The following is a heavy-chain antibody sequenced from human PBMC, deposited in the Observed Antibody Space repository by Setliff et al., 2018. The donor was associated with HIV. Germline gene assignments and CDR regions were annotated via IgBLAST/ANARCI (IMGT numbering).Heavy chain of an antibody. CDR2: IFYSGST. V-gene: IGHV4-39*01. CDR1: GGSISSRSYY. D-gene: IGHD3-3*01. CDR3: ARSKTYYDFWGGYYTHDAFKI. Sequence: SETLSLTCTVSGGSISSRSYYWGWIRQPPGKGLEWIGSIFYSGSTYYNPSLKSRVTISLDTSKNQFSLKLSSVTAADTAVYYCARSKTYYDFWGGYYTHDAFKIWGQGTMVTLSS. J-gene: IGHJ3*02.